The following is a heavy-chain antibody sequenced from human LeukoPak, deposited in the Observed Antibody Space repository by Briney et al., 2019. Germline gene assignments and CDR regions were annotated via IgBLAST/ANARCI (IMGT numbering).Heavy chain of an antibody. D-gene: IGHD5-24*01. CDR3: ARGPRDGYNNDAFDI. V-gene: IGHV3-30*04. Sequence: GGSLRLSCAASGFTFSSYSMHWVRQAPGKGLQWVAVISYDKITTYYAGSVKGRFTISRDNPRNTLSLHMNSLRGDDAAVYYCARGPRDGYNNDAFDIWGQGTMVIVSS. CDR1: GFTFSSYS. CDR2: ISYDKITT. J-gene: IGHJ3*02.